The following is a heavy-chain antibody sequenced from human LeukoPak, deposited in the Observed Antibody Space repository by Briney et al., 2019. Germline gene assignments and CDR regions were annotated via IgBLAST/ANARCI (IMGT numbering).Heavy chain of an antibody. D-gene: IGHD4-17*01. CDR1: GCTFSKYG. J-gene: IGHJ4*02. CDR2: ISGSGGNT. Sequence: GGSLSLSCAASGCTFSKYGMSWVRQAPGKGLEWVSSISGSGGNTYYADSVKGRFTISRDNSKNTLYLQMNSLRAEDTAVYYCAKVSITVTRSFGYRGQGTLVTVSS. CDR3: AKVSITVTRSFGY. V-gene: IGHV3-23*01.